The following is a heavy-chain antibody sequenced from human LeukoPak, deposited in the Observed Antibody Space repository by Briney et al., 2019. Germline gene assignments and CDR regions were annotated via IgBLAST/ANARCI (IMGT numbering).Heavy chain of an antibody. D-gene: IGHD7-27*01. CDR1: PFTFGDYG. V-gene: IGHV3-20*04. J-gene: IGHJ4*02. CDR2: ISWNGDGN. CDR3: ARDHWGPDH. Sequence: GGSLRLSCAASPFTFGDYGMVWVRQAPGKGLEWVSGISWNGDGNTYADSVKGRFTISRADAKNTLYLQMNSLRAEDTALYYCARDHWGPDHWGQGTLVTVSS.